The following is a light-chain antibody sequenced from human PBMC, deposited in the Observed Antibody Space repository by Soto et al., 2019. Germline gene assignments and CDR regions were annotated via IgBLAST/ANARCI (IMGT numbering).Light chain of an antibody. V-gene: IGKV3-15*01. CDR3: QQSNNWPYT. J-gene: IGKJ2*01. CDR1: QSVSDN. Sequence: EVVMTQSPATLSVSPGERATLSCRASQSVSDNLAWYQQKPGQAPRLLIYGASTRATGIPARFSGSGSGTEFTLTISSQQSEDFAVYYCQQSNNWPYTFGQGTKLDIK. CDR2: GAS.